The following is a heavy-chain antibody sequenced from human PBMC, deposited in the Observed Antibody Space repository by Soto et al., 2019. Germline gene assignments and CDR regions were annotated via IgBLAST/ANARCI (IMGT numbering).Heavy chain of an antibody. Sequence: PGGSLRLSCAASGFKFGDHYMTWIRQAPGKGLEWVSKISGDGTTQYYADSVKGRFTVSRDNAKNSLHLQMNSLRAEDTALYYWAGDPFYYASGFWGQGTLVTVSS. D-gene: IGHD3-10*01. CDR3: AGDPFYYASGF. J-gene: IGHJ4*02. CDR2: ISGDGTTQ. V-gene: IGHV3-11*01. CDR1: GFKFGDHY.